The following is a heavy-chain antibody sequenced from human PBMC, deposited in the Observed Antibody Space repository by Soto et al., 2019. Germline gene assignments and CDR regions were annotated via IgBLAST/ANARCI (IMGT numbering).Heavy chain of an antibody. CDR1: GYSFTSYW. V-gene: IGHV5-51*01. D-gene: IGHD2-21*02. CDR2: IYPGDSDT. CDR3: ARPLVVTTEPNAFDI. Sequence: GESLKISCKGSGYSFTSYWIGWVRQMPGKGLEWMGIIYPGDSDTRYSPSFQGQVTISADKSISTAYLQWSSLKASDTAMYYCARPLVVTTEPNAFDIYDQGTMVTVSS. J-gene: IGHJ3*02.